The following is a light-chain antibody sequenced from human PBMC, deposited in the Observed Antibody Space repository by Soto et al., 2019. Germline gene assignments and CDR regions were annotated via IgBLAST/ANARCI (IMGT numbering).Light chain of an antibody. CDR3: QQDNSWWT. CDR2: DAN. CDR1: QSISSW. V-gene: IGKV1-5*01. J-gene: IGKJ1*01. Sequence: DIQMTQSPSTLSASVGDRVTITCRASQSISSWLAWYQQKPGKAPKLLIYDANSLESRVPSRFSGSGSGTEFTLTIRSLQPDDFATYYYQQDNSWWTFGQGTKVEIK.